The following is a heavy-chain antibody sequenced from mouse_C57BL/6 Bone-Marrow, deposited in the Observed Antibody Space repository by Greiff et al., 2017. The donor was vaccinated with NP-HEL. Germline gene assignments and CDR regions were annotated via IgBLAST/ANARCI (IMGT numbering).Heavy chain of an antibody. D-gene: IGHD2-5*01. Sequence: VQLQQSGPELVKPGASVKISCKASGYAFSSSWMNWVKQRPGKGLEWIGRIYPGDGDTNYNGKFKGKATLTADKSSSTAYMQLSSLTSEDSAVYFCARGDYYSNLYYFDYWGQGTTLTVSS. J-gene: IGHJ2*01. CDR1: GYAFSSSW. CDR3: ARGDYYSNLYYFDY. CDR2: IYPGDGDT. V-gene: IGHV1-82*01.